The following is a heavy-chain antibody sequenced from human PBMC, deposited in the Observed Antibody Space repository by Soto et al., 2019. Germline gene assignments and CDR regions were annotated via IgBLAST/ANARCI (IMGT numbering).Heavy chain of an antibody. V-gene: IGHV3-33*01. CDR3: ARDMDADMVSAFDI. Sequence: QVQLVESGGGVVQPGRSLRLSCAASGFTFSSYGMHWVRQAPGKGLEWVAVIWYDGSNKYYADSVKGRFTISRDNSKNTLYLQMNSLRAEDTAVYYCARDMDADMVSAFDIWGQGTMVTVSS. J-gene: IGHJ3*02. CDR1: GFTFSSYG. D-gene: IGHD5-18*01. CDR2: IWYDGSNK.